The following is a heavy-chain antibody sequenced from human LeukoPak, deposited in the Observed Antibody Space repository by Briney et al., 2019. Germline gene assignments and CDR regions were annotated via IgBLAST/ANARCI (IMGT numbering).Heavy chain of an antibody. V-gene: IGHV4-4*07. CDR3: ARERGLLDYGDYFDY. Sequence: SETLSLTCTVSGGSINSYYWSWIRQPAGKGLEWIGRIYTSGSTNYNPSLKSRVTMSVDTSKNQFSLKLSSVTAADTAVYYCARERGLLDYGDYFDYWGQGTLVTVSS. J-gene: IGHJ4*02. CDR1: GGSINSYY. CDR2: IYTSGST. D-gene: IGHD4-17*01.